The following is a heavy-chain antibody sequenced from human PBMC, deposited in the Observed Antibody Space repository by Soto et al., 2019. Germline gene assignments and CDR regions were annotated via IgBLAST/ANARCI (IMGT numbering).Heavy chain of an antibody. D-gene: IGHD6-19*01. J-gene: IGHJ5*02. V-gene: IGHV3-23*01. CDR3: AKETVAGRGWFDP. CDR2: ISGSGGST. Sequence: GGSLRLSCAASGFTFSSYAMSWVRQAPGKGLEWVTAISGSGGSTYYADSMKGRFTISRDNSKNTLYLQMNILRAVDTAVYYCAKETVAGRGWFDPWGQGTLVTVSS. CDR1: GFTFSSYA.